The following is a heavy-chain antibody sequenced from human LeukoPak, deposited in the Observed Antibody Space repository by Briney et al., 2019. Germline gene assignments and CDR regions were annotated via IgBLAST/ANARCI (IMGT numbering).Heavy chain of an antibody. CDR3: ARAVKITGTTLIDSYMDV. CDR2: IYYSGST. V-gene: IGHV4-39*07. CDR1: GGSISSSRYD. Sequence: SETLSLTCTVSGGSISSSRYDWGWIRQPPGKGLEGKGIIYYSGSTYYNPSLKSRVTISVDTSKNQFSLKLSSVTAADTAVYYCARAVKITGTTLIDSYMDVWGKGTTVTVSS. J-gene: IGHJ6*03. D-gene: IGHD1-7*01.